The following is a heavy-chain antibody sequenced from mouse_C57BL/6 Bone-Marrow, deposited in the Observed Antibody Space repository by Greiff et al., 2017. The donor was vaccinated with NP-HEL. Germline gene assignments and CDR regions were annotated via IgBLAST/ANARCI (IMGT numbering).Heavy chain of an antibody. CDR1: GYAFSSSW. V-gene: IGHV1-82*01. J-gene: IGHJ4*01. Sequence: QVQLQQSGPELVKPGASVKISCKASGYAFSSSWMNWVKQRPGKGLAWIGRIYPGDGDTNYNGKFKGKATLTADKSSSTAYMQLSSLTSEDSAVYFCARSGRTPIEITTVVATDYYAMDYWGQGTSVTVSS. CDR3: ARSGRTPIEITTVVATDYYAMDY. CDR2: IYPGDGDT. D-gene: IGHD1-1*01.